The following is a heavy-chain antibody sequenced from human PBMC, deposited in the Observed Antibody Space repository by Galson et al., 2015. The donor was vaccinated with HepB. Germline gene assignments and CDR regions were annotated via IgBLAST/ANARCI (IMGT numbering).Heavy chain of an antibody. Sequence: SLRLSCAASGFTFSSYAMSWVRQAPGKGLEWVSAISGSGGSTYYADSVKGRFTISRDNSKNTLYLQMNSLRAEDTAVYYCAKRHIVVVPAAPDHYYGMDVWGQGTTVTVSS. CDR3: AKRHIVVVPAAPDHYYGMDV. V-gene: IGHV3-23*01. J-gene: IGHJ6*02. CDR2: ISGSGGST. CDR1: GFTFSSYA. D-gene: IGHD2-2*01.